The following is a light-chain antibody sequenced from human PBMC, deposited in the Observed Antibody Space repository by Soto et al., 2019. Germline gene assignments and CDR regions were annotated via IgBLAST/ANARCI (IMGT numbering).Light chain of an antibody. V-gene: IGLV2-14*01. Sequence: QSALSQPASVSGSPGQSLAISCTGTRSDIGGYNYVSWFQQHPGKAPKLMIFEVRNRPPGVSHRFSGSKSANTASLTISGLQAADEAYYYCRSYTNSSTLYVFGTGTKLTVL. CDR1: RSDIGGYNY. CDR2: EVR. J-gene: IGLJ1*01. CDR3: RSYTNSSTLYV.